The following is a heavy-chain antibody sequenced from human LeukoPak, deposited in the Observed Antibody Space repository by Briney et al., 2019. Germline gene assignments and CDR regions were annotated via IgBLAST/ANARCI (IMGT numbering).Heavy chain of an antibody. Sequence: GRSLRLSCAGSGFIFNNYAMHWVRQPPGKGLEWVSGISWNSGSIDYADSVKGRFTISRDNAKSSLYLQMNSLRVKDTAFYYCAKDNRRHYTSGPNPDSLHWGQGALVTVSS. V-gene: IGHV3-9*01. J-gene: IGHJ4*02. CDR2: ISWNSGSI. D-gene: IGHD6-19*01. CDR1: GFIFNNYA. CDR3: AKDNRRHYTSGPNPDSLH.